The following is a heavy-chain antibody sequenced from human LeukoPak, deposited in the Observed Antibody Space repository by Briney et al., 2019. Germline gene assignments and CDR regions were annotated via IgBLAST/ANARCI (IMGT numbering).Heavy chain of an antibody. V-gene: IGHV3-21*01. CDR1: GFTFSSCR. CDR2: ISSSSSYI. D-gene: IGHD5-12*01. CDR3: ARDPWTNSDYDGFDY. J-gene: IGHJ4*02. Sequence: TGGSLRLSCAASGFTFSSCRMNWVRQAPGRGLEWVSSISSSSSYIYYADSVKGRFTISRDNAKNSQYLQMNSLRAEDTAVYYCARDPWTNSDYDGFDYWGQGTLVTVSS.